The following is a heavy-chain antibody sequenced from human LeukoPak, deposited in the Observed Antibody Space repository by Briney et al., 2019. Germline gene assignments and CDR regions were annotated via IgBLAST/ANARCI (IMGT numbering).Heavy chain of an antibody. CDR1: GFTFSDYT. V-gene: IGHV3-21*01. CDR2: ITTRSSYM. CDR3: ARQPDYSPYYYGMDV. Sequence: PGGSLRLSCAASGFTFSDYTMNWVRQAPGKGLEWVACITTRSSYMYYADSVKGRFTISRDNAKNSLYLQMNSLRAEDTAMYYCARQPDYSPYYYGMDVWGQGTTVTVSS. D-gene: IGHD4-11*01. J-gene: IGHJ6*02.